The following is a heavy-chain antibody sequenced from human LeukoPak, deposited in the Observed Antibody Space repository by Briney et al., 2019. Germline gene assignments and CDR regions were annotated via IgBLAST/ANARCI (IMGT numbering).Heavy chain of an antibody. CDR1: GFTFGDYA. CDR3: TRDLVEYSYTRSPFFHCYGMDV. CDR2: ITSKAYGGIT. J-gene: IGHJ6*02. V-gene: IGHV3-49*04. Sequence: TGGSLRLSCTPSGFTFGDYAMSWVRQAPGKGLEWVGFITSKAYGGITKYAASVKGRFTISRDDSKSIAYLQMNSLKAEDTAVYHCTRDLVEYSYTRSPFFHCYGMDVWGQGTTVTVSS. D-gene: IGHD5-18*01.